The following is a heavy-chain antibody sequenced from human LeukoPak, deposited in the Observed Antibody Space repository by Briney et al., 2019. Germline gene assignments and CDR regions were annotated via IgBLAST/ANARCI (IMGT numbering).Heavy chain of an antibody. CDR2: ISYDGSNK. CDR3: ARVRNYYDSSGYYPPDY. V-gene: IGHV3-30*04. CDR1: GFTFSSYV. D-gene: IGHD3-22*01. Sequence: PGRSLRLSCAASGFTFSSYVMHWVRQAPGKGLEWVAVISYDGSNKYYADSVKGRFTISRDNSKNTLYLQMNSLRAEDTAVYYCARVRNYYDSSGYYPPDYWGQGTLVTVSS. J-gene: IGHJ4*02.